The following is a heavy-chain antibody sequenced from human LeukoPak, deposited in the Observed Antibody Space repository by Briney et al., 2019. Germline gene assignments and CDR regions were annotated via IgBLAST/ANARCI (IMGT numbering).Heavy chain of an antibody. CDR2: FDPENGET. V-gene: IGHV1-24*01. Sequence: ASVKVSCKVSEYTLTEFPMHWVRQGPGKGLEWMGGFDPENGETIYAQKFQGRVTMTEDTSTDTAYMKLSSLRSEDTAVYYCALGTDKILVPGYYMDVWGKGTTVTVSS. D-gene: IGHD3-10*01. CDR1: EYTLTEFP. J-gene: IGHJ6*03. CDR3: ALGTDKILVPGYYMDV.